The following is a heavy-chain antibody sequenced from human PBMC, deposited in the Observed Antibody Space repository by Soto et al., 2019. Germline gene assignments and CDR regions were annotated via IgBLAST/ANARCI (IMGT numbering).Heavy chain of an antibody. CDR3: VRDTYFSDSSGYTRCFDH. D-gene: IGHD3-22*01. Sequence: PSETLSLTCTVSGGSISSYYWSWIRQPPGKGLEWIGYIYYSGSTNYNPSLKSRVTISVDTSKNQFSLKLSSVTEDTAVYYCVRDTYFSDSSGYTRCFDHWGQGTLVTVSS. J-gene: IGHJ5*02. CDR1: GGSISSYY. CDR2: IYYSGST. V-gene: IGHV4-59*01.